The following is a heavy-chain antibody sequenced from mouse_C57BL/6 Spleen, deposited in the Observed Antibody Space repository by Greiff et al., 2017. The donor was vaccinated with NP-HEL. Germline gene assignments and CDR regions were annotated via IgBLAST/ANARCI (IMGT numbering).Heavy chain of an antibody. V-gene: IGHV1-52*01. Sequence: QVQLQQSGAELVRPGSSVKLSCKASGYTFTSYWMHWVKQRPIQGLEWIGNIDPSDSETHYNQKFKDKATLTVDKSSSTAYMQLSSLTSEDSAVYYCARNNYGSSHYYFDYWGQGTTLTVSS. D-gene: IGHD1-1*01. J-gene: IGHJ2*01. CDR3: ARNNYGSSHYYFDY. CDR2: IDPSDSET. CDR1: GYTFTSYW.